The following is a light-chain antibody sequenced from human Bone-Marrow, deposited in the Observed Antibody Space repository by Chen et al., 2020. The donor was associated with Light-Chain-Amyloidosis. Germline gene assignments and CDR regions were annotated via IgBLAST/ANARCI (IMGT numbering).Light chain of an antibody. V-gene: IGLV2-23*01. CDR3: CAYTGSSTWV. Sequence: QSALTQPASVSGSPGQSITISCTASNSDVGNYNLVSWYQNHPGKAPKLRIYGDFKRPSGVSNRFSGSKSGNTASLTISGLQNEDEAHYHCCAYTGSSTWVFGGGTKLTVL. CDR2: GDF. CDR1: NSDVGNYNL. J-gene: IGLJ3*02.